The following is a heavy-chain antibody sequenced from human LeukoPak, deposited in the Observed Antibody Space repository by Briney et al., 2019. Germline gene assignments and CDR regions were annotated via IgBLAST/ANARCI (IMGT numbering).Heavy chain of an antibody. Sequence: SETLSLTCTVSGGSISSDYWQWIRQPPGKGLEWVGYIYNSEFTHYTSSLKSRVSIPIDTSKNQFSLKLTSVTAADTAVYYCATRGYWGQGTLVAVSS. V-gene: IGHV4-59*08. CDR2: IYNSEFT. CDR1: GGSISSDY. D-gene: IGHD3-10*01. CDR3: ATRGY. J-gene: IGHJ4*02.